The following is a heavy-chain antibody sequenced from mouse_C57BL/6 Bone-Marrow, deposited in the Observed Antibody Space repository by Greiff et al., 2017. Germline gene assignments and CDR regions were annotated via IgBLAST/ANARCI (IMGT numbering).Heavy chain of an antibody. V-gene: IGHV1-56*01. CDR2: IFPGSGST. CDR1: GYTFTSHW. CDR3: ARWDYGAMGY. J-gene: IGHJ4*01. D-gene: IGHD2-4*01. Sequence: QVQLQQSGPELVRPGASVKISCKAPGYTFTSHWMHWVRQRPGQGLEWIGEIFPGSGSTYYNAKFKGKATLTVDPSSSTAYMQLSSLTSEDAAVYFCARWDYGAMGYWGQGTSVTVSS.